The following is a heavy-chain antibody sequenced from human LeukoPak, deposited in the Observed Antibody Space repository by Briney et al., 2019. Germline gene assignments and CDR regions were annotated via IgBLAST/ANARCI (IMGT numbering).Heavy chain of an antibody. D-gene: IGHD1-26*01. CDR2: IKQDGSEK. CDR1: GFTFSDYY. CDR3: AREEVWWELPAFDY. J-gene: IGHJ4*02. Sequence: GGSLRLSCAASGFTFSDYYMSWVRQAPGKGLEWVANIKQDGSEKYYVDSVKGRFTISRDNAKNSLYLQMNSLRAEDTAVYYCAREEVWWELPAFDYWGQGTLVTVSS. V-gene: IGHV3-7*01.